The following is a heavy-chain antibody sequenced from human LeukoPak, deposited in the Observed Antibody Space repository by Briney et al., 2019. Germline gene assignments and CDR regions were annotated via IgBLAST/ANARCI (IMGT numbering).Heavy chain of an antibody. Sequence: SETLSLTCTVSGYSISSGYYWGWIRQPPGKGLEWIGSIYHSGSTYYNPSLKSRVTISVDTSKNQFSLKLSSVTAADTAVYYCARGRRTAGQQLVRWLWYFDYWGQGTLVTVSS. V-gene: IGHV4-38-2*02. CDR2: IYHSGST. CDR3: ARGRRTAGQQLVRWLWYFDY. J-gene: IGHJ4*02. D-gene: IGHD6-13*01. CDR1: GYSISSGYY.